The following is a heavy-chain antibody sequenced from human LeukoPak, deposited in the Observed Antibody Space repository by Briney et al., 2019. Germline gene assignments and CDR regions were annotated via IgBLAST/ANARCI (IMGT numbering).Heavy chain of an antibody. J-gene: IGHJ4*02. V-gene: IGHV1-69*05. CDR1: GGTFSKNA. CDR2: SIPVFGTA. D-gene: IGHD5-24*01. CDR3: ARERDGYNSSPFDY. Sequence: SVKISCKASGGTFSKNAISWVRQAPGQGLEWMGRSIPVFGTANYAQKFQARLTITTDLSTSTVYMELTRLRSDDTAVYYCARERDGYNSSPFDYWGLGTLLTVSS.